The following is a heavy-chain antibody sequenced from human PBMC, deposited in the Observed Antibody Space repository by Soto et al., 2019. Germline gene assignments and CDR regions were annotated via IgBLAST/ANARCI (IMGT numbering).Heavy chain of an antibody. CDR2: IYYSGST. CDR1: GGSISSSNYH. Sequence: TSETLSLTCTVSGGSISSSNYHWDWIRQPPGKGLEWIGSIYYSGSTYYNPSLKSRVTISVDTSKNQFTLKLTSVTATDTAVYYWARRRITGYFPLDYWGQGTLVTVSS. CDR3: ARRRITGYFPLDY. D-gene: IGHD3-9*01. V-gene: IGHV4-39*01. J-gene: IGHJ4*02.